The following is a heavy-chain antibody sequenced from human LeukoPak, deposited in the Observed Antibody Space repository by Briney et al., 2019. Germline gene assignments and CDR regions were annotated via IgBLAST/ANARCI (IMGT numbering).Heavy chain of an antibody. D-gene: IGHD4-11*01. CDR1: GYSFNSYW. V-gene: IGHV5-51*01. CDR3: ARHYYSNWANDAFDI. Sequence: GESLKISCKGSGYSFNSYWIGWVRQMPGKGLEWMGIIYPGDSDTRYSPSFQGQVTMSADKSITTAYLQWSSLKASDTAMYYCARHYYSNWANDAFDIWGQGTMVTVSS. J-gene: IGHJ3*02. CDR2: IYPGDSDT.